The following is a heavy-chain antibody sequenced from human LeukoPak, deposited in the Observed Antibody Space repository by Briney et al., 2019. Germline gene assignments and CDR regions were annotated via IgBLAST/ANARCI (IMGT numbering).Heavy chain of an antibody. V-gene: IGHV4-34*01. Sequence: PSETLSLTCAVYGGSFSGYYWSWIRQPPGKGLEWIGEINHSGSTNYNPSLKSRVTFSVDTSKSQFSLKLNSVIAADTAVYYCARATYYSTSSPAFDIWGQGTMVTVSS. CDR3: ARATYYSTSSPAFDI. CDR2: INHSGST. J-gene: IGHJ3*02. D-gene: IGHD6-6*01. CDR1: GGSFSGYY.